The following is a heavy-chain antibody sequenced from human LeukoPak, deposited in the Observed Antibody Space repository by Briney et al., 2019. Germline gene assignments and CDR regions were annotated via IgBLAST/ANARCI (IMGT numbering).Heavy chain of an antibody. J-gene: IGHJ4*02. CDR2: IYPGDSDT. D-gene: IGHD3-22*01. CDR3: ARHRTYYYDSSGYYYGPLDY. CDR1: GYSFTSYW. Sequence: RGESLKISCKGSGYSFTSYWIGWVRQMPGKGLEWMGIIYPGDSDTRYSPSFQGQVTISADKSISTAYLQWSSLKASDTAMYYCARHRTYYYDSSGYYYGPLDYWGQGTLVTASS. V-gene: IGHV5-51*01.